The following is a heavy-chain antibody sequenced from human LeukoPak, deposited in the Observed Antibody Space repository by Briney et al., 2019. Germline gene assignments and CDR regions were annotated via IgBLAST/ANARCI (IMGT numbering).Heavy chain of an antibody. Sequence: SGTLSLTCVVSGGSISSSNWWSWVRQPPEKGLEWIGEIFHDGSTNYNPSLKSRVTISVDKSNNHFSLKLTSVTAADTAMYYCARGDNYVFDVWGRGTLVSVSS. D-gene: IGHD5-24*01. CDR1: GGSISSSNW. CDR3: ARGDNYVFDV. V-gene: IGHV4-4*02. CDR2: IFHDGST. J-gene: IGHJ2*01.